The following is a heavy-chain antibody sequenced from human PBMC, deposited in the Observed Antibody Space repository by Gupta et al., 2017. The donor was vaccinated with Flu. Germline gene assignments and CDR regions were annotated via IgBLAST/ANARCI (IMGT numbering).Heavy chain of an antibody. J-gene: IGHJ3*02. Sequence: SDFHMFWMGRAPGEGLEWVSFIGPSGSAIYYADSVGGRFTISRDNAKNSLFLQMSSLRAEDTAVYYCARGVKHRTDASDIWGQGTVVTVSS. V-gene: IGHV3-11*01. CDR1: SDFH. CDR3: ARGVKHRTDASDI. CDR2: IGPSGSAI. D-gene: IGHD3-3*01.